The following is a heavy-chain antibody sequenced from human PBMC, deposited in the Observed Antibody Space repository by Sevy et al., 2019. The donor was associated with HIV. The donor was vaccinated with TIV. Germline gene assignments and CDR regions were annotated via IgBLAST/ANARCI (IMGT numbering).Heavy chain of an antibody. D-gene: IGHD6-13*01. V-gene: IGHV4-38-2*01. J-gene: IGHJ6*04. CDR2: IYHSGST. CDR1: GYSISSGYY. CDR3: ARAYSSSPPASMDV. Sequence: ETLSLTCAVSGYSISSGYYWGWIRQPPGKGLEWIGSIYHSGSTYYNPSLKSRVTISVDTSKNQFSLKLSSVTAADTAVYYCARAYSSSPPASMDVWGKGTTVTVSS.